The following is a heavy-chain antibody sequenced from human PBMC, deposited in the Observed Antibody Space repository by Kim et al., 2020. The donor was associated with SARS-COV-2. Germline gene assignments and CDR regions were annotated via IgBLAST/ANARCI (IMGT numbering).Heavy chain of an antibody. D-gene: IGHD6-13*01. Sequence: SETLSLTCTVSGGSISSGGYYWSWIRQHPGKGLEWIGYIYYSGSTYYNPPLKSRVTISVDTSKNQFSLKLSSVTAADTAVYYCARAVKQQLVLLHFDYWGQGTLVTVSS. CDR3: ARAVKQQLVLLHFDY. CDR2: IYYSGST. J-gene: IGHJ4*02. V-gene: IGHV4-31*03. CDR1: GGSISSGGYY.